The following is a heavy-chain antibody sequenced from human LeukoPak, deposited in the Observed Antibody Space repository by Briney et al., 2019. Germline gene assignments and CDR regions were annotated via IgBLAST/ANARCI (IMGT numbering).Heavy chain of an antibody. J-gene: IGHJ3*02. V-gene: IGHV4-39*07. D-gene: IGHD3-22*01. CDR1: GGSISSSGYY. Sequence: SETLSLTCTVSGGSISSSGYYWAWIRQPPGKGLEWIGSIYYSGNTYYKSPLKSRVTIAVDTSKNQFSLKLNSVTAADTAVYYCARESYYDSSGYSHDAFDIWGQGTMVTVSS. CDR2: IYYSGNT. CDR3: ARESYYDSSGYSHDAFDI.